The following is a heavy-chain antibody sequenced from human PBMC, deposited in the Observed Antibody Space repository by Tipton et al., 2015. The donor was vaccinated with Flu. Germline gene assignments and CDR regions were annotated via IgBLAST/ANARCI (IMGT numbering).Heavy chain of an antibody. J-gene: IGHJ5*02. CDR1: GYTFANYY. Sequence: QLVQSGAEVRKPGASVKVSCKSSGYTFANYYVHWVRQAPGQGLEWLGRINPKIGGTKYAQKFEGRVTMTTDTSINTVYMELTRLTADDTAVYYCAKNRATACSSTSCYGFDPWGQGTLVTVSS. D-gene: IGHD2-2*01. CDR3: AKNRATACSSTSCYGFDP. CDR2: INPKIGGT. V-gene: IGHV1-2*06.